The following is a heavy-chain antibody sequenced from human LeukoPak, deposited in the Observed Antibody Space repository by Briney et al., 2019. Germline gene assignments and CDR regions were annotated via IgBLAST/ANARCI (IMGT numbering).Heavy chain of an antibody. V-gene: IGHV3-9*01. J-gene: IGHJ4*02. CDR1: GFTFDDYA. CDR3: AKGQSYGYVRNFDY. Sequence: GGSLRLSCAASGFTFDDYAMHWVRQAPGKGLEWVSGISWNSGSIGYADSVKGRFTISRDNAKNSLYLQMNSLRAEDTALYYCAKGQSYGYVRNFDYWGQGTLVTVSS. D-gene: IGHD5-18*01. CDR2: ISWNSGSI.